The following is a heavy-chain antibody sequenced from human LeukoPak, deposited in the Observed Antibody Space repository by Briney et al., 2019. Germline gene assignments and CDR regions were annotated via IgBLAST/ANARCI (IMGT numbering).Heavy chain of an antibody. CDR3: ARDARLYYDSSGYST. D-gene: IGHD3-22*01. Sequence: GASVKVSCKASGYTFTSYGISWVRQAPGQGLEWMGWISAYNGNTNYAQKLQGRVTMTTDTPTSTAYMELRSLRSDDTAVYYCARDARLYYDSSGYSTWGQGTLVTVSS. CDR1: GYTFTSYG. CDR2: ISAYNGNT. V-gene: IGHV1-18*01. J-gene: IGHJ5*02.